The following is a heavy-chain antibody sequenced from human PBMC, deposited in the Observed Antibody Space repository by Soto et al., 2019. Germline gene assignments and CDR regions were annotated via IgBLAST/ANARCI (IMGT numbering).Heavy chain of an antibody. Sequence: PGGSLRLSCAASGFTFSSYAMSWVRQAPGKGLEWVSAISGSGGSTYYADSVKGRFTISRDNSKNTPYLQMNSLRAEDAAVYYCAKDLGGDLGYWGQGTLVTVSS. V-gene: IGHV3-23*01. J-gene: IGHJ4*02. CDR1: GFTFSSYA. D-gene: IGHD4-17*01. CDR3: AKDLGGDLGY. CDR2: ISGSGGST.